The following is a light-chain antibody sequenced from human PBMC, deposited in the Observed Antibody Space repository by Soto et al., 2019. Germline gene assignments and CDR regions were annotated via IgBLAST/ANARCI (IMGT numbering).Light chain of an antibody. CDR3: QQYNDSFPYT. J-gene: IGKJ2*01. CDR1: QSISTW. V-gene: IGKV1-5*03. Sequence: DIPMTQSPSTLSASIGDRVTITCRASQSISTWLAWYQQKPGTAPKLLIYKASTLESGVPSRFSGSRSGTEFTLTVSSLQPDDFAPYYCQQYNDSFPYTFGQGTKLEIK. CDR2: KAS.